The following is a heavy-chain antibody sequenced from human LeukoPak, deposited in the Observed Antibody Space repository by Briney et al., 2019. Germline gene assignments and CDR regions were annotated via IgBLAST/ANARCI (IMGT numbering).Heavy chain of an antibody. J-gene: IGHJ3*01. CDR3: ARDAGYCGVTNCHPLYVFDL. CDR2: IIPILGIA. V-gene: IGHV1-69*04. Sequence: SVKVSCKASGGTFSSYAISWVRQAPGQGLEWMGRIIPILGIANYAQKFQGRVTITADKSTSTAYMELSSLRSDDTAVYYCARDAGYCGVTNCHPLYVFDLWGQGTMVTVST. D-gene: IGHD2-15*01. CDR1: GGTFSSYA.